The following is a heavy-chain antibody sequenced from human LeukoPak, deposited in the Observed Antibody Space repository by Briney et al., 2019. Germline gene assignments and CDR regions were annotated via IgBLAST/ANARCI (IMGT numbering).Heavy chain of an antibody. J-gene: IGHJ6*02. D-gene: IGHD6-13*01. V-gene: IGHV4-59*08. CDR3: AGASSWYENYYGMDV. Sequence: PSETLSLTCTVSGGPISSYYWSWIRQPPGKGLEWIGYIYYSGSTNYNPSLKSRVTISVDTSKNQFSLKLSSVTAADTAVYYCAGASSWYENYYGMDVWGQGTTVTVSS. CDR1: GGPISSYY. CDR2: IYYSGST.